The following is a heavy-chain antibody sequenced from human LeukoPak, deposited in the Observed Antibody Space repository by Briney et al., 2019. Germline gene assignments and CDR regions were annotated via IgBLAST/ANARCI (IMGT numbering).Heavy chain of an antibody. CDR3: ARGGYYDSSDVGAFDI. CDR2: INWNGGST. CDR1: GFTFDDYG. J-gene: IGHJ3*02. D-gene: IGHD3-22*01. V-gene: IGHV3-20*04. Sequence: PGGSLRLFCAASGFTFDDYGMSWVRQAPGKGLEWVSGINWNGGSTGYADSVKGRFTISRDNAKNSLYLQMNSLRAEDTALYYCARGGYYDSSDVGAFDIWGQGTMVTVSS.